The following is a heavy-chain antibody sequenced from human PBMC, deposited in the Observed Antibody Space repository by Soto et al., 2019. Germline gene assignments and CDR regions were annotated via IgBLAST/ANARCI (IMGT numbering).Heavy chain of an antibody. CDR3: ARSAGVVDGDDY. J-gene: IGHJ4*02. CDR2: INSYNGNT. D-gene: IGHD3-10*01. Sequence: QVQLVQSGAEVKKPGASVKVSCKASGYTFINYGITWVRQAPGQGLEWMGWINSYNGNTNYAQKLQGRVNMTTDTSTNIAFLELGSLRSDDTAVYYCARSAGVVDGDDYWGQGTLLTVSS. CDR1: GYTFINYG. V-gene: IGHV1-18*01.